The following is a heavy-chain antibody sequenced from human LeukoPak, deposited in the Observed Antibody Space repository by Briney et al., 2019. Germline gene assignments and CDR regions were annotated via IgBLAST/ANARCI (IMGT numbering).Heavy chain of an antibody. CDR2: IYYSGST. D-gene: IGHD3-10*01. J-gene: IGHJ4*02. V-gene: IGHV4-59*11. Sequence: SETLSLTCTVSGGSISSHYWSWIRQPPGKGLEWIGYIYYSGSTNYNPSLKSRVTISVDTSKNQFSLKLSSVTAADTAVYYCARGAKWFGELLWYFDYWGQGTLVTVSS. CDR1: GGSISSHY. CDR3: ARGAKWFGELLWYFDY.